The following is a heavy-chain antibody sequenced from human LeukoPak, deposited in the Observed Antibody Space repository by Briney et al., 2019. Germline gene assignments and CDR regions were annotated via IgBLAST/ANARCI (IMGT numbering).Heavy chain of an antibody. Sequence: PSETLSLTCAVYGGSFSGYYWSWIRQPPGKGLEWIGEINHSGSTNYNPSLKSRVTISVDTSKNQFSLKLSSVTAADTAVYYCARARGSSDYWGQGTLVTVSS. V-gene: IGHV4-34*01. CDR2: INHSGST. CDR1: GGSFSGYY. CDR3: ARARGSSDY. J-gene: IGHJ4*02.